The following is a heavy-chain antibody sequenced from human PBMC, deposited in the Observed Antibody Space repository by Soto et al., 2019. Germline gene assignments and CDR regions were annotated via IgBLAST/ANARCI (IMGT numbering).Heavy chain of an antibody. CDR2: IYWNDDE. CDR1: GFSLSTSGVG. J-gene: IGHJ3*02. Sequence: SGPTLVNPTQTLTLTCIFSGFSLSTSGVGVGWIRQPPGKALEWLALIYWNDDERYSPSLKSRLTITKDTSKNQVVLTMTNMDPVDTATYYCVHSGVVRYCDSTSCMGAFDMWGQGTMVTVSS. D-gene: IGHD2-2*01. CDR3: VHSGVVRYCDSTSCMGAFDM. V-gene: IGHV2-5*01.